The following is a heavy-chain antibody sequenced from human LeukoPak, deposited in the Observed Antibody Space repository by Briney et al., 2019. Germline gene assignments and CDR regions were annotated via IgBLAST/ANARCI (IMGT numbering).Heavy chain of an antibody. CDR1: GGSISSSSYY. J-gene: IGHJ4*02. CDR3: ARHYVWGSYRFFDY. V-gene: IGHV4-39*01. Sequence: SETLSLTCTVSGGSISSSSYYWGWIRQPPGKGLEWIGSIYYSGSTYYNPSLKSRVTISVDTSKNQFSLKLSSVTAADTAVYYCARHYVWGSYRFFDYWGQGTLVTVSS. CDR2: IYYSGST. D-gene: IGHD3-16*02.